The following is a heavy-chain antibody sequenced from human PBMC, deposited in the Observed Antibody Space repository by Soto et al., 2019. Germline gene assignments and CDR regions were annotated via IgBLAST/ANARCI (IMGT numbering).Heavy chain of an antibody. CDR1: GFTFSSYG. CDR2: ISYDGSNK. J-gene: IGHJ6*02. V-gene: IGHV3-30*18. D-gene: IGHD5-12*01. Sequence: LRLSCAASGFTFSSYGMHWVRQAPGKGLEWVAVISYDGSNKYYADSVKGRFTISRDNSKNTLYLQMNSLRAEDTAVYYCAKDLGGYDLGISVFYYYYGMDVWGQGTTVTVSS. CDR3: AKDLGGYDLGISVFYYYYGMDV.